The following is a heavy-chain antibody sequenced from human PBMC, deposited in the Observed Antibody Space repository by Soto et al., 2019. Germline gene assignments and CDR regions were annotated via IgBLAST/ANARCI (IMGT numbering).Heavy chain of an antibody. CDR1: GFPFSTYG. Sequence: EVQLLQSGGGLVQPGGSLRLSCSASGFPFSTYGMSWVRQAPGKGLEWVSSISNGGTITYYADSVKGRLTISRDNSKNTVYWQMDGLGADDTAVYYFAKGGCETSGSGGYWGQGTLVIVSS. J-gene: IGHJ4*02. V-gene: IGHV3-23*01. CDR3: AKGGCETSGSGGY. D-gene: IGHD2-2*01. CDR2: ISNGGTIT.